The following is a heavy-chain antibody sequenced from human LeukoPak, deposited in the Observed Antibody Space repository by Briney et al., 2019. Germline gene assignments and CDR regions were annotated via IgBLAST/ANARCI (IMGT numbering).Heavy chain of an antibody. CDR3: AREGVEEYQLLDYYMDV. D-gene: IGHD2-2*01. Sequence: SETLSLTCTVSGGSISSYYWSWIRQPAGKGLEWIGRIYTSGSTNYNPSLKSRVTMSVDTSKNQFSLKLSSVTAADTAVYYCAREGVEEYQLLDYYMDVWGKGTTVTVSS. CDR1: GGSISSYY. V-gene: IGHV4-4*07. J-gene: IGHJ6*03. CDR2: IYTSGST.